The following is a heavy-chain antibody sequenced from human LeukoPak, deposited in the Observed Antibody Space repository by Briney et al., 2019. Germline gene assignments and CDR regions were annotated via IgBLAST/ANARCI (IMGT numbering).Heavy chain of an antibody. CDR1: GFTFSSYS. CDR3: ARSSSWFPVDY. D-gene: IGHD6-13*01. V-gene: IGHV3-48*01. J-gene: IGHJ4*02. Sequence: GGSLRLSCAASGFTFSSYSMNWVRQAPGKGLEWVSYISSSSSTIYYADSVKGRFTISRDNAKNSLYLQMNSLRAEDTAVYYCARSSSWFPVDYWGQGTLVTVSS. CDR2: ISSSSSTI.